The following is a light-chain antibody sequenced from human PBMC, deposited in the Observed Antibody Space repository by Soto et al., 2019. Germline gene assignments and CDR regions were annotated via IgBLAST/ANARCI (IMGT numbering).Light chain of an antibody. CDR3: QQSYSTPET. CDR1: QSISSF. V-gene: IGKV1-39*01. Sequence: DLQMTQSPSSLSASVGDRVTITCRASQSISSFLNWYQQKPGKAPRLLIYAASSLQSGVPSRFSARGSGTNFTLNISRLQPEDFATYYCQQSYSTPETFGQGTKVEIK. J-gene: IGKJ1*01. CDR2: AAS.